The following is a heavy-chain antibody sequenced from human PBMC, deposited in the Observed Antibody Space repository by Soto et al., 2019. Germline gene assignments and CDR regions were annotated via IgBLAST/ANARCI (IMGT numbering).Heavy chain of an antibody. CDR2: INYSGST. V-gene: IGHV4-34*01. D-gene: IGHD3-3*01. Sequence: SETLSLTCAVYGGSFSDYYWGWVRQPPGKGLEWIGEINYSGSTNYNPSLKSRVTISVDTSKNQFSLKLSSVTAADTAVYYCASGGQARRYDFWSGYQRMNNWFDPWGQGTLVTVSS. CDR1: GGSFSDYY. CDR3: ASGGQARRYDFWSGYQRMNNWFDP. J-gene: IGHJ5*02.